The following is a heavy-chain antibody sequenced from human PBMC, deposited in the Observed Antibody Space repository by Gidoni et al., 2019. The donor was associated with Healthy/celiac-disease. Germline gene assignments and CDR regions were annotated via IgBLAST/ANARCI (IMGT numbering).Heavy chain of an antibody. V-gene: IGHV3-23*01. Sequence: EVQLLESGGGLVQPGGSLRLSFPASGFNFSSYAMRWVRQAPGKGLEWVSAISGSGGSTYYADSVKGRFTISRDNSKNTLYLQMNSLRAEDTAVYYCAKDEYSSSPGDYWGQGTLVTVSS. CDR3: AKDEYSSSPGDY. CDR1: GFNFSSYA. J-gene: IGHJ4*02. CDR2: ISGSGGST. D-gene: IGHD6-6*01.